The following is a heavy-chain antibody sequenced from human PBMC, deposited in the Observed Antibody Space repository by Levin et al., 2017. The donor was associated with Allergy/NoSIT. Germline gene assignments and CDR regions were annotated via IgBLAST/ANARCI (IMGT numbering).Heavy chain of an antibody. V-gene: IGHV3-30*18. Sequence: PGGSLRLSCAASGFTFSTYGMHWVRQAPGKGLEWVAVVSYDGNTKYYVDSVRGRFTISRDDSKNTLYLQMNSLRPEDTAVYYCAKGLGSGQLNPVDYWGQGTLVTVSS. CDR1: GFTFSTYG. CDR3: AKGLGSGQLNPVDY. J-gene: IGHJ4*02. D-gene: IGHD6-19*01. CDR2: VSYDGNTK.